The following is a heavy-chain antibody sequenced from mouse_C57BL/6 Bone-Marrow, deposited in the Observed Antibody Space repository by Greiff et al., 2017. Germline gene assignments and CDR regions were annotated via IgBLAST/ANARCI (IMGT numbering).Heavy chain of an antibody. D-gene: IGHD1-1*01. V-gene: IGHV1-4*01. J-gene: IGHJ1*03. Sequence: QVQLQQSGAELARPGASVKMSCKASGYTFTSYTLHWVKQRPGQGLEWIGYITPSSGYTKYNQKFKDKATLTADKSSSTAYMQLSSLTSEDSAVYYCARDDGSSYWYFDVWGTGTTVTVSS. CDR2: ITPSSGYT. CDR1: GYTFTSYT. CDR3: ARDDGSSYWYFDV.